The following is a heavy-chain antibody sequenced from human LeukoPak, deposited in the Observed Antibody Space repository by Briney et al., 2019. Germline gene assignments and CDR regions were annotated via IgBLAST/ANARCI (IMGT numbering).Heavy chain of an antibody. D-gene: IGHD1-26*01. J-gene: IGHJ4*02. V-gene: IGHV1-46*01. CDR2: INPSGGST. CDR3: ARGQGATTHDY. CDR1: GYTFTSYY. Sequence: ASVKVSCKASGYTFTSYYMHWVRQAPGQGLERMGIINPSGGSTSYAQKFQGRVTMTRDMSTSTVYMELSSLRSEDTAVYYCARGQGATTHDYWGQGTLVTVSS.